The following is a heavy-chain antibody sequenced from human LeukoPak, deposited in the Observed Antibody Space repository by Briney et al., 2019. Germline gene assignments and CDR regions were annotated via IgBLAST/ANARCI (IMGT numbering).Heavy chain of an antibody. V-gene: IGHV3-9*01. CDR2: VSRKSDYR. CDR3: ARSGYSYGYPDTFDI. CDR1: GFIFDDAV. D-gene: IGHD5-18*01. Sequence: QSGGSLRLSCAASGFIFDDAVMHWVRQAPGKGLEWVSGVSRKSDYRAYADSVKGRFTISRDNAKNSLFLQMNSLRAEDTAVYYCARSGYSYGYPDTFDIWGQGTMVTVSS. J-gene: IGHJ3*02.